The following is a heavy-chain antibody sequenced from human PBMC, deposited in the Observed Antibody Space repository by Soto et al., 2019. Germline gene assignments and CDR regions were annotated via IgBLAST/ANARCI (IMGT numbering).Heavy chain of an antibody. CDR2: ISGSGGST. D-gene: IGHD3-10*01. CDR1: GFTFSSYA. Sequence: EVQLLESGGGLVQPGGSLRLSCAASGFTFSSYAMSWVRQAPGKGLEWVSAISGSGGSTYYADSVKGRLTISRDNSKNTLYLQMNSLRAEDTAVYYCANPMVRGVIGWFDPWGQGTLVTVSS. J-gene: IGHJ5*02. CDR3: ANPMVRGVIGWFDP. V-gene: IGHV3-23*01.